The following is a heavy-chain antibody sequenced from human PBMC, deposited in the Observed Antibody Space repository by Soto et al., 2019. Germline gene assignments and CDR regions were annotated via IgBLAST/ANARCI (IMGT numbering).Heavy chain of an antibody. Sequence: GGSLRLSCAASAFTFRSYTMHWVRQAPGKGLEWVATISYDGSKTNYADSVRGRFTISRDNPKSTLFLQMDSLRPEDTAVYSCARDRDSSYFPPPYYFDSWGQGTLVTVSS. CDR1: AFTFRSYT. CDR2: ISYDGSKT. D-gene: IGHD4-4*01. V-gene: IGHV3-30*04. CDR3: ARDRDSSYFPPPYYFDS. J-gene: IGHJ4*02.